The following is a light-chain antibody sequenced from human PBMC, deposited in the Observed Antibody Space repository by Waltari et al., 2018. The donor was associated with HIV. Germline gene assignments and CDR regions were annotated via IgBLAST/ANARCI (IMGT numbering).Light chain of an antibody. J-gene: IGLJ2*01. CDR1: GLSSSF. Sequence: SSALTQVPAPSVALGRTVSITCQDDGLSSSFDTWYQQKPGQAPILVIYGKNNRPSGIPDRFSGSNSGNTASLTSTGAHAEDEADYYCNFRDNSGNYVVFGGGTRLTVL. CDR3: NFRDNSGNYVV. V-gene: IGLV3-19*01. CDR2: GKN.